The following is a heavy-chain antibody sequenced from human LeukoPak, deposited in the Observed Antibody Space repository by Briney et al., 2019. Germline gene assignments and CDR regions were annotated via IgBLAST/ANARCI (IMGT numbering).Heavy chain of an antibody. V-gene: IGHV3-15*01. CDR2: IKSKTDGGTT. CDR1: GFTFSNAW. CDR3: TSDVWAEYFQH. J-gene: IGHJ1*01. Sequence: GGSLRLSCAASGFTFSNAWMSWVRQAPGKGLEWVGRIKSKTDGGTTDYAAPVKGRFTISRDDSKNTLYLQMNSLKTEDTAVYYCTSDVWAEYFQHWGQGTLVTVSS.